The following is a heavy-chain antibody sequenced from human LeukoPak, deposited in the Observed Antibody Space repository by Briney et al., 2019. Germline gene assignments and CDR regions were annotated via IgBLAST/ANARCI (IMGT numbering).Heavy chain of an antibody. D-gene: IGHD3/OR15-3a*01. Sequence: GGSLRLSCAASGFTFSSYWMSWVRQAPGKGLEWVANIKQDGSEKYYVDSVKGRFTISRDNAKNSLYLQMNSLRAEDTAVYYCARRGGLALYPHHFDYWGQGTLVTVSS. CDR3: ARRGGLALYPHHFDY. J-gene: IGHJ4*02. CDR2: IKQDGSEK. CDR1: GFTFSSYW. V-gene: IGHV3-7*01.